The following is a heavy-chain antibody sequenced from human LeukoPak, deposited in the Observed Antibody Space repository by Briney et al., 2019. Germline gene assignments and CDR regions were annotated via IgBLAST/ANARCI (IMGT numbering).Heavy chain of an antibody. D-gene: IGHD2-8*01. V-gene: IGHV4-31*03. CDR1: GGSISSGGYY. Sequence: SETLSLTCTVSGGSISSGGYYWSWVRQHPGKGLEWIGYIYYSGSTYYNPSLKSRVTISVDTSKNQFSLKLSSVTAADTAIYYCARVYAQRNWFDPWGQGTLVTVSS. J-gene: IGHJ5*02. CDR3: ARVYAQRNWFDP. CDR2: IYYSGST.